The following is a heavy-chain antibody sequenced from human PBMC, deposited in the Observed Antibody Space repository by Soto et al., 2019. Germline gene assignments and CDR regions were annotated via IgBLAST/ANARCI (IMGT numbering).Heavy chain of an antibody. CDR1: GGSGSSSSYY. Sequence: PSETLSLTCTVSGGSGSSSSYYWGWFRQPPGKGLEYIGSIYYSGSAYYNPSLKSRVTMSVDTSKNQFSLKLSSVTAADTAVYYCARLLRHNYYGMDVWGQGTTVTVSS. J-gene: IGHJ6*02. CDR3: ARLLRHNYYGMDV. V-gene: IGHV4-39*01. D-gene: IGHD5-12*01. CDR2: IYYSGSA.